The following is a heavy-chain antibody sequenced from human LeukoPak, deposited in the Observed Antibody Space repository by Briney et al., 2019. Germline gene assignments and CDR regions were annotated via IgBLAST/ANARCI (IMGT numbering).Heavy chain of an antibody. D-gene: IGHD3-22*01. CDR1: EFTFSNYA. CDR3: ARSDYYYDSSGPDY. CDR2: ISYDGSIK. J-gene: IGHJ4*02. V-gene: IGHV3-30-3*01. Sequence: GRSLRLSCAASEFTFSNYAMHWVRQAPGKGLEWVAVISYDGSIKYYADSVKGRFTISRDNSKNTLYLQINSLRAEDTAVYYCARSDYYYDSSGPDYWGQGTLVTVSS.